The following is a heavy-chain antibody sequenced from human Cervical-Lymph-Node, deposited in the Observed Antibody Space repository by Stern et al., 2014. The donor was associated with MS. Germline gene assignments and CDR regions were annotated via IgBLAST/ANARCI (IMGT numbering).Heavy chain of an antibody. Sequence: VQLVESGAEVKKPGASVKVSCKASGYTFTNTGINWVRLAPGQGPEWMGWVSTYNGNPKYAQKLRGRVTMTTDTSTSTAYMELRSLRSDDTAVYYCARGDDKTSYDYWGQGTLVTVSS. D-gene: IGHD1-1*01. V-gene: IGHV1-18*01. J-gene: IGHJ4*02. CDR3: ARGDDKTSYDY. CDR2: VSTYNGNP. CDR1: GYTFTNTG.